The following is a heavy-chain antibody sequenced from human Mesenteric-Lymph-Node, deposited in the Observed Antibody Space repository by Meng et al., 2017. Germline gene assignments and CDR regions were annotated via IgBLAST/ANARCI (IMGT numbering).Heavy chain of an antibody. D-gene: IGHD3-22*01. J-gene: IGHJ4*02. V-gene: IGHV4-39*07. CDR2: IYYSGST. Sequence: SETLSLTCTVSGGSISSSSYYWGWIRQPPGKGLEWIGSIYYSGSTYYNPSLKSRVTISVDTSKNQFSLKLSSVAAADTAVYYCARGGTYDYDSSGYSDYFDYWGQGKLVTVSS. CDR3: ARGGTYDYDSSGYSDYFDY. CDR1: GGSISSSSYY.